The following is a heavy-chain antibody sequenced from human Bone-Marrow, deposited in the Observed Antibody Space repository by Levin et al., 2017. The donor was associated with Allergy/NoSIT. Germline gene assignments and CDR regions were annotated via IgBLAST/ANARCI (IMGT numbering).Heavy chain of an antibody. Sequence: GGSLRLSCAASGFTISTTYMNWVRQAPGRGLEWVSLIHSGGSTQYADSVKGRFTISRDISKNTLYLQMNNLRAEDTALYYCTRDPPEYYDGSGFPRGDYWGQGTLVTVSS. CDR2: IHSGGST. J-gene: IGHJ4*02. CDR3: TRDPPEYYDGSGFPRGDY. D-gene: IGHD3-22*01. V-gene: IGHV3-53*01. CDR1: GFTISTTY.